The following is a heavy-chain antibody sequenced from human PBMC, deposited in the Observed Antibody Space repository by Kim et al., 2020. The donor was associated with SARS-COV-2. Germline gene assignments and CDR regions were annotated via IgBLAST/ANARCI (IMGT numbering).Heavy chain of an antibody. V-gene: IGHV3-21*01. CDR2: ISSSSSYI. D-gene: IGHD4-17*01. Sequence: GGSLRLSCAASGFTFSSYSMNWVRQAPGQGLEWVSSISSSSSYIYYADSVKSRFTITRENAKNSLYLQMNSLRAEDTAVYYCARVGTTVTTCFDNWGQGTLVTVSS. CDR1: GFTFSSYS. J-gene: IGHJ4*02. CDR3: ARVGTTVTTCFDN.